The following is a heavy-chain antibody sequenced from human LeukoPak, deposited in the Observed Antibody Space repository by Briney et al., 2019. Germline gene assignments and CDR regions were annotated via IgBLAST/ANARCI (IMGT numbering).Heavy chain of an antibody. J-gene: IGHJ4*02. CDR1: GFTFSNYA. Sequence: GGSLRLSCAASGFTFSNYAMSWVRQAPGKGLEWVSGISGSGGSTYYADSVKGRFTISRDNAKNSLYLQMNSLRAEDTAVYYCAREHGDYFLDYWGQGTLVTVSS. V-gene: IGHV3-23*01. CDR2: ISGSGGST. D-gene: IGHD4-17*01. CDR3: AREHGDYFLDY.